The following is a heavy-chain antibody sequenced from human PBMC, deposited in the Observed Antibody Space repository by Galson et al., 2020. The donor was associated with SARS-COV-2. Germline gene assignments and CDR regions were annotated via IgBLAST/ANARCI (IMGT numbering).Heavy chain of an antibody. V-gene: IGHV3-23*01. D-gene: IGHD4-17*01. J-gene: IGHJ4*02. Sequence: GGSLRLSCAASGLTFGRYAMGWVRQAPGKGPEWVSAISGSGGNTYYADSVKGRFAISRDNSENTFYLLMNSLRAEDTAVYYCAKDQGSDYGDQFGHWGQGTRVTVSS. CDR1: GLTFGRYA. CDR3: AKDQGSDYGDQFGH. CDR2: ISGSGGNT.